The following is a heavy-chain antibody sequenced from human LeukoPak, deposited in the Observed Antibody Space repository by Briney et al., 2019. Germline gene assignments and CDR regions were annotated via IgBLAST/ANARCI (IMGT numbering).Heavy chain of an antibody. CDR1: GGTFSSYA. CDR2: IIPILGIA. CDR3: ASYPNDFWSGYNDY. D-gene: IGHD3-3*01. V-gene: IGHV1-69*04. J-gene: IGHJ4*02. Sequence: ASVKVSCKASGGTFSSYAIGWVRQAPGQGLEWMGRIIPILGIANYAQKFQGRVTITADKSTSTAYMELSSLRSEDTAVYYCASYPNDFWSGYNDYWGQGTLVTVSS.